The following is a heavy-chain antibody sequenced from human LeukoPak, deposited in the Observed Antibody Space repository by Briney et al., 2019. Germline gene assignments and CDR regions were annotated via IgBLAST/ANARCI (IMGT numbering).Heavy chain of an antibody. J-gene: IGHJ4*02. CDR2: IKQDGSEK. D-gene: IGHD2-21*01. CDR1: GFTFSSYW. Sequence: GGSLRLSCAASGFTFSSYWMSWVRQAPGKGLEWVANIKQDGSEKYYVDSVKGRFTISRDNAKNSLYLQMNSLRAEDTAVYYCARVSRRALSHIPHYGGGGTLVSVSA. V-gene: IGHV3-7*03. CDR3: ARVSRRALSHIPHY.